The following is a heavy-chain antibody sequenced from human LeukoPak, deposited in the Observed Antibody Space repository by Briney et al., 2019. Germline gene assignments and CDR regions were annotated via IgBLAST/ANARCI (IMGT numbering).Heavy chain of an antibody. CDR1: GFTFSSQG. Sequence: QSGGSLRLSCAASGFTFSSQGMSWVRQAPGKGLEWVSAITGSGSITYYSDSVKGRFTISRDNSKNTVYLQLNSLSVEDTAVYYCAKMQGYFDYWGQGTLVTVSS. CDR3: AKMQGYFDY. V-gene: IGHV3-23*01. CDR2: ITGSGSIT. J-gene: IGHJ4*02.